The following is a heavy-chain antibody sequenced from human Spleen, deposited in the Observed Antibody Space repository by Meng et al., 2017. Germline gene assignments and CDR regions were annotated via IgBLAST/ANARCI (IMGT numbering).Heavy chain of an antibody. CDR3: ARGPTTMAHDFDY. D-gene: IGHD4-11*01. CDR2: INHSGST. J-gene: IGHJ4*02. V-gene: IGHV4-34*01. Sequence: QGQLRQWGSGLLKPSETLSLTCAVYGGSFSGNYWSGIRQPPGKGLEWIGEINHSGSTNYNPSLESRATISVDTSQNNLSLKLSSVTAADSAVYYCARGPTTMAHDFDYWGQGTLVTVSS. CDR1: GGSFSGNY.